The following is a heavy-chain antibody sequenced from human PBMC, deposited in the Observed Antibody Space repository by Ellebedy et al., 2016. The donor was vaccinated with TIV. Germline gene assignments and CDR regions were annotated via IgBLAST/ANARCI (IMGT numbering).Heavy chain of an antibody. J-gene: IGHJ6*02. Sequence: GGSLRLSCAASGFTVSSNYMSWVRQAPGKGLEWVSVIYSGGSTYYADSVKGRFTISRDNSKNTLYLQMNSLRAEDTAVYYCARTGILWDNGMDVWGQGTTVTVSS. CDR2: IYSGGST. D-gene: IGHD3-10*01. CDR1: GFTVSSNY. CDR3: ARTGILWDNGMDV. V-gene: IGHV3-53*01.